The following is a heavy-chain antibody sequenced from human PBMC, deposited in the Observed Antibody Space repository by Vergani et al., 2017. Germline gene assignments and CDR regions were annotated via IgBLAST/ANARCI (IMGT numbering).Heavy chain of an antibody. CDR1: GGTFSSYA. V-gene: IGHV1-69*18. CDR2: ISPIFGTA. J-gene: IGHJ6*02. D-gene: IGHD5-12*01. Sequence: QVQLVQSGAEVKKPGSSVKVSCKASGGTFSSYAISWVRQAPGQGLEWMGRISPIFGTANYAQKFQGSVTITADESTSTAYMELSSLRSEDTAVYYFARVVGLPLDYYGMDVWGQGTTVTVSS. CDR3: ARVVGLPLDYYGMDV.